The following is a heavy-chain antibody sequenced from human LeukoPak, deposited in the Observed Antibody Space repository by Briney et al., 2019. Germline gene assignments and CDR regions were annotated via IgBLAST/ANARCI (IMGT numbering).Heavy chain of an antibody. CDR2: INPSGGST. Sequence: GASVKVSCKASGYTFTSYYMHWVRQAPGQGLEWMGIINPSGGSTSYAQKFQGRVTMTRDTSTNTVYMELSSLRSEDTAVYYCARDQSGYYDSSGYYYEGDYWGQGTLVTVSS. V-gene: IGHV1-46*01. J-gene: IGHJ4*02. CDR3: ARDQSGYYDSSGYYYEGDY. CDR1: GYTFTSYY. D-gene: IGHD3-22*01.